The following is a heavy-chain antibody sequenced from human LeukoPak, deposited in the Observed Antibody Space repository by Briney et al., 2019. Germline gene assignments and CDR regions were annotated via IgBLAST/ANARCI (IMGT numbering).Heavy chain of an antibody. CDR1: GFTFSNAW. CDR2: IKSKTDGGTT. V-gene: IGHV3-15*05. CDR3: ARGGRYYGSGSYAYYFDY. J-gene: IGHJ4*02. D-gene: IGHD3-10*01. Sequence: GGSLRLSCAASGFTFSNAWMSWVRQAPGKGLEWVGRIKSKTDGGTTDYAAPVKGRFTISRDNAKNTLYLQMNSLRAEDTAVYYCARGGRYYGSGSYAYYFDYWGQGTLVTVSS.